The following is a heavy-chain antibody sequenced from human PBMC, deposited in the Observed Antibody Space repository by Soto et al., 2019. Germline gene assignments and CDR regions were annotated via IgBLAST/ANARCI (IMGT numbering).Heavy chain of an antibody. CDR2: ISSSSAYT. Sequence: QVQLVESGGGLVKPGGSLRLSCAASGFSFSDFYMNWIRQAPGKGLEWISYISSSSAYTHYADSLKGRFTISRDNAQNSLYLQMNSLRVEDTAVYFCARSYASGAYFSVWGQGTLVTVSS. J-gene: IGHJ4*02. D-gene: IGHD3-10*01. CDR3: ARSYASGAYFSV. V-gene: IGHV3-11*05. CDR1: GFSFSDFY.